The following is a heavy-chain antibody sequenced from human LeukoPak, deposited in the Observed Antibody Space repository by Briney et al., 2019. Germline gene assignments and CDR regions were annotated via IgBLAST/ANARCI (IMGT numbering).Heavy chain of an antibody. CDR1: GFTFSDYY. CDR3: ARVRSSWYYFDY. J-gene: IGHJ4*02. Sequence: GGSLRLSCAASGFTFSDYYMSWIRQAPGKGLEWVSYISFSGSPTQYADSVKGRFTISRDNAKNTLYLQMNSLRAEDTAVYYCARVRSSWYYFDYWGQGTLVTVSS. V-gene: IGHV3-11*01. CDR2: ISFSGSPT. D-gene: IGHD6-13*01.